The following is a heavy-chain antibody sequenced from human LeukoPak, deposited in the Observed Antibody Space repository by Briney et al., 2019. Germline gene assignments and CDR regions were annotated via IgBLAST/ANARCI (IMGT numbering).Heavy chain of an antibody. CDR2: IYSGGST. D-gene: IGHD3-10*01. CDR3: ARCLYYYGSGSYDYYFDY. CDR1: GFTVSSNY. Sequence: PGGSLRLSCAASGFTVSSNYMSWVRQAPGKGLEWVSVIYSGGSTYYADSVKVRFTISRDNSKNTLYLQMNSLRAEDTAVYYCARCLYYYGSGSYDYYFDYWGLGTLVTVSS. V-gene: IGHV3-53*01. J-gene: IGHJ4*02.